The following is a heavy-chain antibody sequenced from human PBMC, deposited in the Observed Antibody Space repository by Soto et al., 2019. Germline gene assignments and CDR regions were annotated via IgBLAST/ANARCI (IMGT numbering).Heavy chain of an antibody. CDR1: GFSFKDHG. D-gene: IGHD4-17*01. CDR3: ANDYA. V-gene: IGHV3-9*01. J-gene: IGHJ5*02. Sequence: VQLVESGGGVVQPGRSLRLSCVASGFSFKDHGMHWVRQAPGKGLEWVSGISWNSGSIGYADSVKGRFTISRDNAKNSLYLQMNSLRAEDTALYYCANDYAWGQGTLVTVSS. CDR2: ISWNSGSI.